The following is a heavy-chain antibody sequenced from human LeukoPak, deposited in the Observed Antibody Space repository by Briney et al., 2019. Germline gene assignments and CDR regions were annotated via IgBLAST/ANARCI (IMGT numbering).Heavy chain of an antibody. J-gene: IGHJ4*02. V-gene: IGHV4-61*02. D-gene: IGHD3-10*01. CDR1: GGSISSGSYY. CDR3: ARDQGSGSVRVLDY. CDR2: IYTSGST. Sequence: SETLSLTCTVSGGSISSGSYYWSWIRQPAGKGLEWIGRIYTSGSTNYNPSLKSRVTISVDTSKNQFSLKLSSVTAADTAVYYCARDQGSGSVRVLDYWGQGTLVTVSS.